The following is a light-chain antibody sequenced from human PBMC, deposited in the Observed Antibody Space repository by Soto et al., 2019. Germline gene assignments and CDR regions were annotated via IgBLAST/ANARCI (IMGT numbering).Light chain of an antibody. CDR3: LQDYGDSWT. V-gene: IGKV1-6*01. J-gene: IGKJ1*01. CDR1: QNITNN. Sequence: DRVTITCQASQNITNNLSWYQQKPGKAPKLLIYAASNLYTGVPSRFSGSRSGTEFTLTISSLQPEDFASYYCLQDYGDSWTFGQGTKVDIK. CDR2: AAS.